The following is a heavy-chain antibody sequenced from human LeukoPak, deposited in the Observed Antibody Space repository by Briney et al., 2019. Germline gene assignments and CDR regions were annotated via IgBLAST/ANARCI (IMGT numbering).Heavy chain of an antibody. Sequence: SETLSLTCTVSGGSISSYYWSCIRRPPGKGLEWIGYIYYSGSTNYNPSLKSRVTISVDTSKNQFSLKLSSVTAADTAVYYCARHAVDTAMVTAVDYWGQGTLVTVSS. CDR3: ARHAVDTAMVTAVDY. D-gene: IGHD5-18*01. CDR1: GGSISSYY. V-gene: IGHV4-59*08. J-gene: IGHJ4*02. CDR2: IYYSGST.